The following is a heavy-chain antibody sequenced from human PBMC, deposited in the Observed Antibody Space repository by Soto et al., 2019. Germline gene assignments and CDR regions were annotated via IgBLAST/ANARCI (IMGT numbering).Heavy chain of an antibody. CDR3: AGGWYYDFWSGCLDY. V-gene: IGHV4-59*01. CDR2: IYYSGST. Sequence: LSLTCTVSGGSISSYYWSWIRQPPGKGLEWIGYIYYSGSTNYNPSLKSRVTISVETSKNQFSLKLSSVTAADTAVYYCAGGWYYDFWSGCLDYWGQGTLVTVSS. J-gene: IGHJ4*02. CDR1: GGSISSYY. D-gene: IGHD3-3*01.